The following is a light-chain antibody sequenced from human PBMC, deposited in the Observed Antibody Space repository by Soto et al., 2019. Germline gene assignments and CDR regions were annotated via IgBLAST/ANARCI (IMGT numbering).Light chain of an antibody. Sequence: QSALTQPASVSGSPGQSITISCTGTSSDIGNYNLVSWFQQHPGKAPKLFIYEVNRRPPGVSDRLSGSKSANTASLTISGLQAEDEADYYCFSYAGAGTFVFGTGTKVTV. CDR1: SSDIGNYNL. J-gene: IGLJ1*01. CDR3: FSYAGAGTFV. CDR2: EVN. V-gene: IGLV2-23*02.